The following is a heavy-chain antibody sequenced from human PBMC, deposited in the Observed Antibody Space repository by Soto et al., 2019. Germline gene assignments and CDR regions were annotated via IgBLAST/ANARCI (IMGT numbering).Heavy chain of an antibody. Sequence: GSLRLSCTGSGFTFGDFGMSWFRQAPGKGLEWLSFIRSKGYGGTTESAASVRGRFITSRDDSKSIAYLQMNSLKTEDTAVYYCASLTSWSQEYYYGMDVWGQGTTVTVSS. CDR1: GFTFGDFG. CDR2: IRSKGYGGTT. D-gene: IGHD2-2*01. J-gene: IGHJ6*02. V-gene: IGHV3-49*03. CDR3: ASLTSWSQEYYYGMDV.